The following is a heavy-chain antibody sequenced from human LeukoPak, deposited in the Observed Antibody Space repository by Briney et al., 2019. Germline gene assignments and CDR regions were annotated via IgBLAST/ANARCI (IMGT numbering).Heavy chain of an antibody. CDR3: ARLLIPGYYFDY. J-gene: IGHJ4*02. D-gene: IGHD2-8*01. CDR2: IYSGGST. V-gene: IGHV3-66*01. CDR1: GFTVSYNY. Sequence: GGSLRLSCAASGFTVSYNYVSWVRRAPGKGLEWVSVIYSGGSTYYADSVKGRFTISRDNSKNTLYLQMNSLRAEDTAVYYCARLLIPGYYFDYWGQGTLVTVSS.